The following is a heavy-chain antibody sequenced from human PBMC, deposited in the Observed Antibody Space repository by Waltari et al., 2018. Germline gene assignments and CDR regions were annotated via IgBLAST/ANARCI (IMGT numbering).Heavy chain of an antibody. CDR2: MDYSGDA. J-gene: IGHJ6*02. CDR3: ARAGGSTMDV. Sequence: QVQLQESGPGLVKPSETLSLTCTVSGGSMSGYFLSWIRQAPGKGLEYIGQMDYSGDATYNPSLQSRVTRSVDTSNRQSSLKVRSVTAADTAVYYCARAGGSTMDVWGQGTPVIVSS. V-gene: IGHV4-59*01. CDR1: GGSMSGYF. D-gene: IGHD3-16*01.